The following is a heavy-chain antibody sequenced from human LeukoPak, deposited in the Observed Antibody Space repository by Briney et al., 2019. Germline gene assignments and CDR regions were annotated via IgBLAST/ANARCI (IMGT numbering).Heavy chain of an antibody. V-gene: IGHV1-18*01. D-gene: IGHD1-26*01. CDR2: ISAYNGNT. Sequence: ASVKVSCKASGYTFTSYGISWVRQAPGQGLEWMGWISAYNGNTNYAQKLQGRVTMTTDTSTSTAYMELRSLRSDDTAVYYCARSLYSYYYYGMDVWGQGTTVTVSS. CDR1: GYTFTSYG. CDR3: ARSLYSYYYYGMDV. J-gene: IGHJ6*02.